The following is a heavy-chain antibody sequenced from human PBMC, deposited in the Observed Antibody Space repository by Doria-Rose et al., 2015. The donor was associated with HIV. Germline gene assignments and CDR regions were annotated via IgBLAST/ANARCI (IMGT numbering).Heavy chain of an antibody. D-gene: IGHD3-10*01. V-gene: IGHV4-34*01. J-gene: IGHJ4*02. CDR2: IDHSGGA. CDR1: GGSFSGYY. Sequence: PSETLSLTCAVYGGSFSGYYWNWIRQPPGKGLEWIGEIDHSGGANYNPSLKSRVTISLDTSKNQFSLNLTSVTAADAAIYYCARGPTGVLDYWGQGNLVTVSS. CDR3: ARGPTGVLDY.